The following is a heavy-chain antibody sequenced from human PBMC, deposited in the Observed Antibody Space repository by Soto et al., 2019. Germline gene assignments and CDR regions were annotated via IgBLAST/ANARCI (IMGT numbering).Heavy chain of an antibody. V-gene: IGHV3-33*01. CDR2: IWYDGSNK. CDR1: GFTFSSYG. Sequence: QVQLVESGGGVVQPGRSVRLSCAASGFTFSSYGMHWVRQAPGKGLEWVAVIWYDGSNKYYADSVKGRFTISRDNSKNTLYLQMNSLRAEDTAVYYCARGLGSSLGSVDYWGQATLVTVSS. J-gene: IGHJ4*02. CDR3: ARGLGSSLGSVDY. D-gene: IGHD6-13*01.